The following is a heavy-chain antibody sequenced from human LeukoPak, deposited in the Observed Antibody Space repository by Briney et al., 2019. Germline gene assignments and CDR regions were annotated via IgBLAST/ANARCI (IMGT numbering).Heavy chain of an antibody. CDR1: GFTFSSYA. Sequence: RTGRSLRLSCAASGFTFSSYATHWVRQAPGKGLEWVAVISYDGSNKYYADSVKGRFTISRDNSKNTLYLQMNSLRAEDTAVYYCARPGGSGSYYSYYFDYWGQGTLVTVSS. CDR3: ARPGGSGSYYSYYFDY. J-gene: IGHJ4*02. CDR2: ISYDGSNK. D-gene: IGHD3-10*01. V-gene: IGHV3-30-3*01.